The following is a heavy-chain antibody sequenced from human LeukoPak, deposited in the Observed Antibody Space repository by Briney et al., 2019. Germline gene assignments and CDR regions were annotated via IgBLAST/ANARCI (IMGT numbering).Heavy chain of an antibody. J-gene: IGHJ6*03. Sequence: SDALSLTYFLSGRPLKRSYWTGLGPAPGKGVEWVGNIDDSEHTHYSPSLKSRFTISLHTPKNQLSLRVTAVTAADRGLYFCARDSSPAALPYKDSGGKGPTVIVS. CDR3: ARDSSPAALPYKDS. V-gene: IGHV4-59*01. CDR1: GRPLKRSY. CDR2: IDDSEHT. D-gene: IGHD2-2*01.